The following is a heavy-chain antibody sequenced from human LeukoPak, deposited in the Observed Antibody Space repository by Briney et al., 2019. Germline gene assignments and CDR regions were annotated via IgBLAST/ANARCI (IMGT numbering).Heavy chain of an antibody. Sequence: ASVKVSCKASGYTFTSYGISWVRRAPGQGLEWMGWISAYNGNTNYAQKLQGRVTMTTDTSTSTAYMELRSLRSDDTAVYYCARENDYGDYGGWGYYFDYWGQGTLVTVSS. CDR1: GYTFTSYG. D-gene: IGHD4-17*01. CDR3: ARENDYGDYGGWGYYFDY. CDR2: ISAYNGNT. J-gene: IGHJ4*02. V-gene: IGHV1-18*01.